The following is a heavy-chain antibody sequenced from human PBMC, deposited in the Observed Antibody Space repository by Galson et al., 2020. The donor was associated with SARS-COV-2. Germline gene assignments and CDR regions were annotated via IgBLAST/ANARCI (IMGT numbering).Heavy chain of an antibody. D-gene: IGHD3-10*01. Sequence: SETLSLTCTVSGGSISSGGYYWSWIRQHPGKGLEWIGYIYYSGSTYYNPSLKSRVTISVDTSKNQFSLKLSSVTAADTAVYYCARGYYYGSGSYPWGQGTLVTVSS. V-gene: IGHV4-31*03. CDR3: ARGYYYGSGSYP. CDR2: IYYSGST. CDR1: GGSISSGGYY. J-gene: IGHJ5*02.